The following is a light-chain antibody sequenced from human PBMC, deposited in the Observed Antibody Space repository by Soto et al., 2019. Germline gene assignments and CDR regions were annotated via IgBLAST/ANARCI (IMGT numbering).Light chain of an antibody. J-gene: IGKJ1*01. CDR2: ETS. V-gene: IGKV3-20*01. CDR3: QQFGTSPLWT. Sequence: EIVLAQSPAPLAFSPGERSTLSCRSSQSFNSNYLAWYQQKPVQAPRLLMYETSTRATGIPDRFSGSGSGTDFTLTISRLEPEDFAVSFCQQFGTSPLWTFGQGTKVDIK. CDR1: QSFNSNY.